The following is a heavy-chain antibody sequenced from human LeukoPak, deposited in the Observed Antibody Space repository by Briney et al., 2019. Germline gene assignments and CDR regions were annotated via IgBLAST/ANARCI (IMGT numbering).Heavy chain of an antibody. V-gene: IGHV4-31*03. Sequence: SQTLSLTCNVSGGSISSGGHYWNWIRQHPGKGLEWIGYIFHSGSTYYNPSLESRVKISVDKSKNHFSLKLSSVTAADTAVYYCASLRYFDWFFDCWGQGTLVTVSS. J-gene: IGHJ4*02. CDR2: IFHSGST. CDR1: GGSISSGGHY. CDR3: ASLRYFDWFFDC. D-gene: IGHD3-9*01.